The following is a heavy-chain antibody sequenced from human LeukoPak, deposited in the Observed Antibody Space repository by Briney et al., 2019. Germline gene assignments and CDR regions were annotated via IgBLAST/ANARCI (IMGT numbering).Heavy chain of an antibody. CDR2: INPNSGGA. V-gene: IGHV1-2*02. Sequence: ASVKVSCKASGYTFTDYYIHWVRLAPGQGLEWMGWINPNSGGAIYAQNFQGRVTMTRDTSISTAYMELRSDDTAVYYCARATVRGVEIDYWGQGTLVTVSS. CDR1: GYTFTDYY. J-gene: IGHJ4*02. D-gene: IGHD3-10*01. CDR3: ARATVRGVEIDY.